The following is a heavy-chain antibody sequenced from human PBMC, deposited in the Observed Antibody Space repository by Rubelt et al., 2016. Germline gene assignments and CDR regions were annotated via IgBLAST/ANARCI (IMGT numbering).Heavy chain of an antibody. CDR1: GGSISSYY. CDR2: IYYSGST. D-gene: IGHD6-19*01. Sequence: QVQLQESGPGLVKPSETLSLTCTVSGGSISSYYWSWIRQPPGKGLEWIGYIYYSGSTNYNPSLKIRVTISVDTSKNQFSLKLSSVTAADTAVYYCARGSGWYHYWGQGTLVTVSS. CDR3: ARGSGWYHY. J-gene: IGHJ4*02. V-gene: IGHV4-59*08.